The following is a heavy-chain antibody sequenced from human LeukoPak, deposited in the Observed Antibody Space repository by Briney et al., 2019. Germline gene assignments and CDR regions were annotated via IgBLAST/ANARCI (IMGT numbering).Heavy chain of an antibody. Sequence: PSETLSLTCTVSGGSISSYYWSWIRQPAGKGLEWIGRIYTSGSTNYNPSLKSRVTMSADTSKNQFSLKLSSVTAADTAVYYCARDYSGWLHSPGIDWGQGTLVTVSS. CDR3: ARDYSGWLHSPGID. CDR2: IYTSGST. D-gene: IGHD5-24*01. CDR1: GGSISSYY. V-gene: IGHV4-4*07. J-gene: IGHJ4*02.